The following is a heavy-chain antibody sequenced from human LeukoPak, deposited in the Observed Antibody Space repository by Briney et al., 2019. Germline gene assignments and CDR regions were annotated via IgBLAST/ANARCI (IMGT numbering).Heavy chain of an antibody. CDR3: ARDPYDSSWGLCYFDY. CDR1: GFPFSSYW. D-gene: IGHD3-22*01. CDR2: IRQDGSDK. Sequence: GGSLRLSCAASGFPFSSYWMSWVRQTLGKGLEWVANIRQDGSDKYYVDSVKGRFTISRDNAKNSLYLQMNSLRAEDTAVYYCARDPYDSSWGLCYFDYWGQGNLVTVSS. V-gene: IGHV3-7*04. J-gene: IGHJ4*02.